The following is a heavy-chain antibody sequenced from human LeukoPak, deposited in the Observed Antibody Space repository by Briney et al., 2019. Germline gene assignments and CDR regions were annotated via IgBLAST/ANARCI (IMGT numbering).Heavy chain of an antibody. CDR1: GGAFSSYT. J-gene: IGHJ5*02. CDR2: IIPILGIA. D-gene: IGHD2-2*01. Sequence: SVEVSCKASGGAFSSYTISWVRQAPGQGLEWMGRIIPILGIANYAQKFQGRVTITADKSTSTAYMELSSLRSEDTAVYYCARGIGYCSSTSCRNWFDPWGQGTLVTVSS. CDR3: ARGIGYCSSTSCRNWFDP. V-gene: IGHV1-69*02.